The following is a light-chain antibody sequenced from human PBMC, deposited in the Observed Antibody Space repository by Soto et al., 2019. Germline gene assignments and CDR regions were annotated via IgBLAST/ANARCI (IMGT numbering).Light chain of an antibody. J-gene: IGKJ1*01. CDR2: KAS. V-gene: IGKV1-5*03. CDR1: QGISSW. CDR3: QHYNSYSEA. Sequence: IQITQSPSSVSASVGDRFTITCRASQGISSWLAWYQQKPGKAPKLLIYKASTLKSGVPSRFSGSGSGTEFTLTISSLQPDDFATYSCQHYNSYSEAFGQGTKVDIK.